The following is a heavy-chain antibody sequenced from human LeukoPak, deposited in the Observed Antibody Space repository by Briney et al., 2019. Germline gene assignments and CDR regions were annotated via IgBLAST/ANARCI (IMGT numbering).Heavy chain of an antibody. CDR1: GYTLTGYY. CDR2: INPNSGGT. J-gene: IGHJ5*02. CDR3: ARALNMVRGVNWFDP. D-gene: IGHD3-10*01. V-gene: IGHV1-2*02. Sequence: ASVKVSCKASGYTLTGYYMYWVRQAPGQGLEWMGWINPNSGGTNYAQKVQGRVTMTRDTSISAAYMELSRLRSDDTAVYYCARALNMVRGVNWFDPWGQGTLVTVSS.